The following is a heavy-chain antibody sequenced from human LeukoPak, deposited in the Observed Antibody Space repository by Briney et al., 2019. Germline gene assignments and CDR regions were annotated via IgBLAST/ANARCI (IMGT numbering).Heavy chain of an antibody. Sequence: GGSLRLSCAASGFTFSSYSMNWVRQAPGKGLEWVSSISSSSSYIYYADSVKGRFTISRDNAKNSLYLQMNSLRAEDTAVYYCARGGARSSEWFGELLTGYYYYMDVWGKGTTVTISS. CDR1: GFTFSSYS. D-gene: IGHD3-10*01. CDR3: ARGGARSSEWFGELLTGYYYYMDV. CDR2: ISSSSSYI. J-gene: IGHJ6*03. V-gene: IGHV3-21*01.